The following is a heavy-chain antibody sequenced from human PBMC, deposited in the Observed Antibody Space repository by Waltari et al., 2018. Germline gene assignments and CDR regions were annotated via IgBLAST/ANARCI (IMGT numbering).Heavy chain of an antibody. CDR2: ISAYNGNT. V-gene: IGHV1-18*01. CDR3: ARVTPPDLWSGYLSFDI. J-gene: IGHJ3*02. Sequence: QVQLVQSGAEVKKPGASVKVSCKASGYTFTSYGISWVRQAPGQGLEWMGWISAYNGNTNYAQKLQGRVTMTTDTSTSTAYMELRSLRSDDTAVYYCARVTPPDLWSGYLSFDIWGQGTMVTVSS. CDR1: GYTFTSYG. D-gene: IGHD3-3*01.